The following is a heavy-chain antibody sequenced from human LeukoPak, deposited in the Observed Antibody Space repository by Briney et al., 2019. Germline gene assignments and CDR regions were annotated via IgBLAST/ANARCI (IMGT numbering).Heavy chain of an antibody. Sequence: PSETLSLTCTVSGDSISGYYWSWVRQPPGKGLEFIGYIYYSGSTNYNPSLKSRVTISVDTSKNQFSLKLSSVTAADTAVYYCARDSGYYFDSWGQGTLVTVSS. J-gene: IGHJ4*02. V-gene: IGHV4-59*01. CDR1: GDSISGYY. CDR2: IYYSGST. CDR3: ARDSGYYFDS. D-gene: IGHD3-22*01.